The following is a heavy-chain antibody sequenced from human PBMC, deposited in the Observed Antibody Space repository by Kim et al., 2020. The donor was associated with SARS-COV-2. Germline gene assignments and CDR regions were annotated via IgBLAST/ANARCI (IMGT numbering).Heavy chain of an antibody. CDR2: SYDGKKT. V-gene: IGHV3-30*01. Sequence: SYDGKKTYDEDSVKGRFTISRDNSKNMVCLQMNSLRDEDTTVYYCAREWGSWGQGTLVTVSS. CDR3: AREWGS. D-gene: IGHD3-16*01. J-gene: IGHJ5*02.